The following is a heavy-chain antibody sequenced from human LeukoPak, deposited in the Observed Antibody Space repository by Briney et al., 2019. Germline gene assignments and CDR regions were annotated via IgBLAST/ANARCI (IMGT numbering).Heavy chain of an antibody. Sequence: PSETLSLTCAVYGGSFSGYYWNWIRQPPGRGLEWIGEINHSGYTNYNPSLKSRVTISVDTSKNQFSLKLTSVTAADTAVYYCAKTYYYDPFDFWGQGTLVTVSS. D-gene: IGHD3-22*01. V-gene: IGHV4-34*01. J-gene: IGHJ4*02. CDR1: GGSFSGYY. CDR2: INHSGYT. CDR3: AKTYYYDPFDF.